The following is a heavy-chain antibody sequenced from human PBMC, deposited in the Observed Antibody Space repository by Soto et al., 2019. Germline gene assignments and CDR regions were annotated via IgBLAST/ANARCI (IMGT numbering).Heavy chain of an antibody. V-gene: IGHV1-2*04. CDR3: ARGFWSGYSSAYYYYYGMDV. J-gene: IGHJ6*02. CDR2: INPNSGGT. Sequence: QVQLVQSGAEVKKPGASVKVSCKGSGYTFTGYYMHWVRQAPGQGLEWMGWINPNSGGTNYAQKFQGWVTMTRDTSISTAYMELSRLRSDDTAVYYCARGFWSGYSSAYYYYYGMDVWGQGTTVTVSS. CDR1: GYTFTGYY. D-gene: IGHD3-3*01.